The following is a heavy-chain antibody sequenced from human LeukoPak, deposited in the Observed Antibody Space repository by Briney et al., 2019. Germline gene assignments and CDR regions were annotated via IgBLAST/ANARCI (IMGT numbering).Heavy chain of an antibody. V-gene: IGHV1-69*04. CDR1: GGTFSSYA. D-gene: IGHD3-22*01. J-gene: IGHJ3*02. CDR2: IIPILGIA. CDR3: ARVYYDSSGSPYAFDI. Sequence: GASVKVSCKASGGTFSSYAISWVRQAPGQGLEWMGRIIPILGIANYAQKFQGRVTITADKSTSTAYMELSSLRSEDTAVYYCARVYYDSSGSPYAFDIWGQGTMVTVSS.